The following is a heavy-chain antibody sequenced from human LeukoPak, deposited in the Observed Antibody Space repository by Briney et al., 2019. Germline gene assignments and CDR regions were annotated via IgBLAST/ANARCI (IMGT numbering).Heavy chain of an antibody. V-gene: IGHV3-23*01. J-gene: IGHJ4*02. CDR2: IFARDGGT. CDR3: AKTRGPAATHPDY. Sequence: GGSLRLSCAASGFTFSSFAMARVRQAPGKGLEWVSAIFARDGGTFYGDAVKGRFTISRDNSKNTLYLQMNSLRAEDTAIYYCAKTRGPAATHPDYWGQGILVTVSS. CDR1: GFTFSSFA. D-gene: IGHD6-25*01.